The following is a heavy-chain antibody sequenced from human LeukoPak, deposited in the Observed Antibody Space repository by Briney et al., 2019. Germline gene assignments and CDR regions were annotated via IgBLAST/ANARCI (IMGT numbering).Heavy chain of an antibody. CDR3: ARVVAATLWGYSWFDP. D-gene: IGHD2-15*01. Sequence: NPSETLSLTCTVSGGSISSYYWSWIRQPPGKGLEWIGYIYYSGSTNYNPSLKSRVTISVDTSKNQFSLKLSSVTAADTAVYYCARVVAATLWGYSWFDPWGQGTLVTVSS. J-gene: IGHJ5*02. CDR1: GGSISSYY. CDR2: IYYSGST. V-gene: IGHV4-59*01.